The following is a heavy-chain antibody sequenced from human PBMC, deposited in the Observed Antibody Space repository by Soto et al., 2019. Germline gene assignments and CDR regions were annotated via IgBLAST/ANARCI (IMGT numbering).Heavy chain of an antibody. CDR1: GFTFTSSS. CDR3: AAKGQQHLGYYNGMDV. Sequence: SVKVSCNASGFTFTSSSVQWVRQARGQRLEWIGWIVVGSGNTIYAQKFQERVTITRDLSTRTAYMELSSLRSEDTAVYYCAAKGQQHLGYYNGMDVWGQGTTVTVSS. V-gene: IGHV1-58*01. J-gene: IGHJ6*02. CDR2: IVVGSGNT. D-gene: IGHD6-13*01.